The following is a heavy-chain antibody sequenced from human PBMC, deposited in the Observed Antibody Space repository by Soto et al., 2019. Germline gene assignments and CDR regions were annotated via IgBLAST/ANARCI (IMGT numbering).Heavy chain of an antibody. CDR2: IGKDGSRQ. J-gene: IGHJ3*02. D-gene: IGHD3-22*01. CDR1: GFIFSQYG. Sequence: QLQLVESGGGVVQPGRSLRLSCAASGFIFSQYGMHWVRQTPDKGLEWVALIGKDGSRQFYAESVKGRFTISRDNSKNTLYLKIDSLRVEDTALYLCASDDDNPGNALDRWGQGTMVSLSS. CDR3: ASDDDNPGNALDR. V-gene: IGHV3-33*01.